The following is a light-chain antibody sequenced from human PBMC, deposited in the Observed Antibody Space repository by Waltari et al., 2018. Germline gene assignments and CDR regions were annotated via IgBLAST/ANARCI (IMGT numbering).Light chain of an antibody. V-gene: IGKV4-1*01. CDR2: SAS. CDR3: QQYYSAPIT. J-gene: IGKJ5*01. Sequence: DIVMTQSPDSLAVSLGERATINCKSSQNILYSSNNKNYLAWFQQKPGQPPELHIYSASTRESGVPARFSGSGSGTDFTLTINSLQAEDVAVYYCQQYYSAPITFGQGTRLEIK. CDR1: QNILYSSNNKNY.